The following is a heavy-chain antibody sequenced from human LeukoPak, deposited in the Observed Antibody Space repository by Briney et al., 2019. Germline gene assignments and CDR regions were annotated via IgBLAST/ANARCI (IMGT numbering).Heavy chain of an antibody. D-gene: IGHD4-17*01. CDR2: ISGSGGST. V-gene: IGHV3-23*01. CDR1: GFTFSSYA. J-gene: IGHJ4*02. Sequence: GGSLRLSCAASGFTFSSYAMSWVRQAPGKGLEWVSAISGSGGSTYYADSVKGRFTISRDNSKSTLYLQMNSLRAEDTTVYYCAKNGGSWYGDYNGYWGQGTLVTVSS. CDR3: AKNGGSWYGDYNGY.